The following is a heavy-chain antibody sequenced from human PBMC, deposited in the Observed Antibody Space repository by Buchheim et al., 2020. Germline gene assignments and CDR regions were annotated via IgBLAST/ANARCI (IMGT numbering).Heavy chain of an antibody. CDR3: ARLPSGWGGYDY. CDR2: INPSGGST. D-gene: IGHD6-19*01. Sequence: QVQLVQSGAEVKKPGASVKVSCKASGYTFTSYDINWVRQATGQGLEWMGIINPSGGSTSYAQKFQGRVTMTRDTSTSTVYMELSSLRSEDTAVYYCARLPSGWGGYDYWGQGTL. CDR1: GYTFTSYD. V-gene: IGHV1-46*03. J-gene: IGHJ4*02.